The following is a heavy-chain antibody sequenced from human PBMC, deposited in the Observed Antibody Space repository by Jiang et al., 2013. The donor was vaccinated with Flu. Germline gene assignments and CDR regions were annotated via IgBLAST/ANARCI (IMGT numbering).Heavy chain of an antibody. CDR3: ARAEYSSGWYFSFSMGDYYYYGMDV. V-gene: IGHV1-2*02. CDR2: INPNSGGT. CDR1: YTFTGYY. J-gene: IGHJ6*02. Sequence: YTFTGYYMHWVRQAPGQGLEWMGWINPNSGGTNYAQKFQGRVTMTRDTSISTAYMELSRLRSDDTAVYYCARAEYSSGWYFSFSMGDYYYYGMDVWGQGTTVTVSS. D-gene: IGHD6-19*01.